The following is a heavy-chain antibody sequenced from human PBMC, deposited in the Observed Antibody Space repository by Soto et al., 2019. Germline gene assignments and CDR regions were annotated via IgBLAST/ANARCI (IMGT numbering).Heavy chain of an antibody. CDR1: GYTFTGHY. V-gene: IGHV1-2*02. D-gene: IGHD3-10*01. J-gene: IGHJ3*01. Sequence: ASVKVSCKASGYTFTGHYIHWVRQAPGQGLEWMGWINPNSVGTNYAQKFQGRVTMTRDTSISTAYMELSRLKSDDTAVYYCAREPMVRAAHGFDVWGQGTMVTV. CDR2: INPNSVGT. CDR3: AREPMVRAAHGFDV.